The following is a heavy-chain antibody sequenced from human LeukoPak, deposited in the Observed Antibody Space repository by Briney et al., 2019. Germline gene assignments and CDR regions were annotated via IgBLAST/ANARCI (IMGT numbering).Heavy chain of an antibody. CDR3: AVKLHLDN. J-gene: IGHJ4*02. CDR1: GFTFSSYS. CDR2: IYSGGST. D-gene: IGHD4-11*01. V-gene: IGHV3-53*01. Sequence: GGSLRLSCAASGFTFSSYSMNWVRQAPGKGLEWVSVIYSGGSTYYADSVKGRFIISRDTSKNTLYLQMNSLRPEDTALYYCAVKLHLDNWGQGTLVTVSS.